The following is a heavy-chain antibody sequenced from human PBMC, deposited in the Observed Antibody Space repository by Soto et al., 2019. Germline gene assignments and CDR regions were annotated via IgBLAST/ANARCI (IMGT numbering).Heavy chain of an antibody. J-gene: IGHJ4*02. CDR3: ARHASGWFYFDY. V-gene: IGHV4-39*01. D-gene: IGHD6-19*01. CDR1: GGSISSSSYY. CDR2: IYYSGST. Sequence: SETLSLTCTVSGGSISSSSYYWGWIRQPPGKGLEWIGSIYYSGSTYYNPSLKSRVTISVDTSKNQFSLKLSSVTAADTAVYYCARHASGWFYFDYWGQGTLVTVSS.